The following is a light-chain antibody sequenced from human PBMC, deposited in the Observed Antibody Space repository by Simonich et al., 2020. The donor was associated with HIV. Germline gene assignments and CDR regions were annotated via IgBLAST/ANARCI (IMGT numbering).Light chain of an antibody. CDR1: QSVLYSSNNKNY. J-gene: IGKJ4*01. CDR2: WAS. Sequence: DIVMTQSPDSLAVSLGERATINCKSSQSVLYSSNNKNYLACYQQRPGQPPKLIIYWASTRESGFPDRFSGSGSGTDFTLTSSSLQAEDVAVYYCQQYYTTPLTFGGGTKVEIK. CDR3: QQYYTTPLT. V-gene: IGKV4-1*01.